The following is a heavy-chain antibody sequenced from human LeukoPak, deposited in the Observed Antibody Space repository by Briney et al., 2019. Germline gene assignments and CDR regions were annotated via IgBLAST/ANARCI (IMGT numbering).Heavy chain of an antibody. CDR3: ARDPSGSYAFDI. J-gene: IGHJ3*02. Sequence: TGGSLRLSCAASGFTFSSYWVSWVRQAPGKGLEWVANIKQDGSEKYYVDSVKGRFTISRDNAKNSLYLQMNSLRAEDTAVYYCARDPSGSYAFDIWGQGTMVTVSS. CDR1: GFTFSSYW. D-gene: IGHD1-26*01. V-gene: IGHV3-7*01. CDR2: IKQDGSEK.